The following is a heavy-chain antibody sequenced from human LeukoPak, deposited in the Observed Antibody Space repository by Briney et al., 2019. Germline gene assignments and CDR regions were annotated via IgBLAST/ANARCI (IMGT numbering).Heavy chain of an antibody. V-gene: IGHV4-59*01. J-gene: IGHJ5*02. CDR1: GGSISTYY. CDR3: ARARTGFDL. D-gene: IGHD1-1*01. Sequence: SETLSLTCTVSGGSISTYYWSWIRQPPGKGLECIGYTYYTGSTNYNPSLKSRVTISVDTSKNQLSLKLSSVTAADSAVYYCARARTGFDLWGQGALVTVSS. CDR2: TYYTGST.